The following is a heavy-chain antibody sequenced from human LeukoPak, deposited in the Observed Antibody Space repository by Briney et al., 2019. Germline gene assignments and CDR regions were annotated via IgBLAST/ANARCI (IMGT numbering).Heavy chain of an antibody. Sequence: SETLSLTCTVSGYSISSGYYWGWIRQPPGKGLEWIGSIYHSGNTYYNPSLKSRVTISVDTSKNQFSLKLSSVTAAGTAVYYCARTSFDYFGSGLSLSDSYYYYYMDVWGKGTRVTISS. CDR2: IYHSGNT. V-gene: IGHV4-38-2*02. CDR1: GYSISSGYY. J-gene: IGHJ6*03. D-gene: IGHD3-10*01. CDR3: ARTSFDYFGSGLSLSDSYYYYYMDV.